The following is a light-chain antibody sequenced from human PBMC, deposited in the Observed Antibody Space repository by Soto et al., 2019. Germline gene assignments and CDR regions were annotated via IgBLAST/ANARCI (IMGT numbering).Light chain of an antibody. CDR1: KDISSF. J-gene: IGKJ5*01. Sequence: IQVTQSPSSLSASIGDRVTITCRASKDISSFLAWYEQKPGKAPKLLIYAASTLQSGVPSRFSGSGSGTDFTLAITSLQPEDFATYFCHQLNSYPLTFGQGTRLEIK. CDR3: HQLNSYPLT. V-gene: IGKV1-9*01. CDR2: AAS.